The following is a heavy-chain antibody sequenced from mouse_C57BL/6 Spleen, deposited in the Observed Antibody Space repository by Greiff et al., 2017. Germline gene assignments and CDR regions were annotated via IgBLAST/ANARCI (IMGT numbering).Heavy chain of an antibody. D-gene: IGHD2-3*01. J-gene: IGHJ3*01. CDR1: GYSITSGYY. V-gene: IGHV3-6*01. Sequence: EVKLQESGPGLVKPSQSLSLTCSVTGYSITSGYYWYWIRTFPGNKLEGMGYISYDGSNNYNPYLKNRISITRDTSKNQLFMKLNAVTTEDTATYYCEIGYDGYPWFADWGKETLVTVS. CDR2: ISYDGSN. CDR3: EIGYDGYPWFAD.